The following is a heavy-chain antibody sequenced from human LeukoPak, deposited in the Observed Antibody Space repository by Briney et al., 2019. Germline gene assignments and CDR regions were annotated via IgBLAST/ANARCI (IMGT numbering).Heavy chain of an antibody. D-gene: IGHD6-13*01. CDR2: ISGSGGST. CDR1: GFTFSSYA. V-gene: IGHV3-23*01. Sequence: PGGSLRLSCAASGFTFSSYAMSWVRQAPGKGLEWVSAISGSGGSTYYADSVKGRFTISRDNSKNTLYLQMNSLRAEDTAVYYCATGLPTPRIAAAGTGAVYFDYWGQGTLVTVSS. J-gene: IGHJ4*02. CDR3: ATGLPTPRIAAAGTGAVYFDY.